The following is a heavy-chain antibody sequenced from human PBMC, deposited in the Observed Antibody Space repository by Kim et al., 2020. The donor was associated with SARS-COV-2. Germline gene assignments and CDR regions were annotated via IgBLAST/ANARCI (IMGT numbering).Heavy chain of an antibody. V-gene: IGHV4-31*03. CDR3: ARYCSSTSCRWFDP. Sequence: SETLSLTCTVSGGSISSGGNYWSWIRQYPGKGLEWIGYIYYSGSTYYNPSLRSRVSISVDTSKNQFSLKLNSVTAADTAVYYCARYCSSTSCRWFDPWGEGTLVTVSS. J-gene: IGHJ5*02. CDR1: GGSISSGGNY. D-gene: IGHD2-2*01. CDR2: IYYSGST.